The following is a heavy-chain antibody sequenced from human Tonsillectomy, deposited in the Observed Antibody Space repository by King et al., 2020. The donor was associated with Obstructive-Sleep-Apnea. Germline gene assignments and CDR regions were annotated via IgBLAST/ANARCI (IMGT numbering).Heavy chain of an antibody. CDR3: ATVFGELSIRYFDL. CDR1: GDSISSYY. D-gene: IGHD3-10*02. J-gene: IGHJ2*01. V-gene: IGHV4-59*01. Sequence: QLPESGPGLVKPSETLSLTCTVSGDSISSYYWSWLRQPPGKGLEWIGYIYNSGSTNYNPSLKSRVTISVDTSKNQFSLKLSSVTAADTAVYYCATVFGELSIRYFDLWGRGTLVTVSS. CDR2: IYNSGST.